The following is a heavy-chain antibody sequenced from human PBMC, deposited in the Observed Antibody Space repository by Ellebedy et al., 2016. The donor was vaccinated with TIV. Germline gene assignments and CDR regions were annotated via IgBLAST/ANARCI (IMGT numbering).Heavy chain of an antibody. J-gene: IGHJ5*02. D-gene: IGHD6-6*01. CDR1: GFTFSSYG. CDR3: AKGSSISPRPKSFDP. Sequence: GGSLRLSCAASGFTFSSYGMHWVRQAPGKGLEWVSSISDSGNTYYADSVKGRFTISRDNSKNMLYLQMNSLRAEDTAVYYCAKGSSISPRPKSFDPWGQGTLVTVSS. V-gene: IGHV3-23*01. CDR2: ISDSGNT.